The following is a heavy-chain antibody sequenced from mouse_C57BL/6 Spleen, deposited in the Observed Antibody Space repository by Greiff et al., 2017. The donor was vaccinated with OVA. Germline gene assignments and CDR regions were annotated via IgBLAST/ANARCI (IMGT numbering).Heavy chain of an antibody. Sequence: EVKLVESGGGLVQPGGSMKLSCAASGFTFSDAWMDWVRQSPEKGLEWVADIRNKANNHATYYAESVKGRFTISRDDSKSSVDLQMNNLRAEDTGIYYCTSFAYWGQGTRVTVSA. V-gene: IGHV6-6*01. CDR2: IRNKANNHAT. J-gene: IGHJ3*01. CDR1: GFTFSDAW. CDR3: TSFAY.